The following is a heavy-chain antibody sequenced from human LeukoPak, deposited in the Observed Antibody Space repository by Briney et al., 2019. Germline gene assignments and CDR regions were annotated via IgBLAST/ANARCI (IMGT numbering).Heavy chain of an antibody. CDR3: ARGGYYDSSDYYTFDY. J-gene: IGHJ4*02. CDR1: GGSITSGGYY. D-gene: IGHD3-22*01. V-gene: IGHV4-31*03. Sequence: SQTLSLTCTVSGGSITSGGYYWTWIRQHPGQGLEWIGYIYYSGSTYYNPSLKSRVTVSVDTSKNQFSLKLSSVTAADTAVYYCARGGYYDSSDYYTFDYWGQGALVTVSS. CDR2: IYYSGST.